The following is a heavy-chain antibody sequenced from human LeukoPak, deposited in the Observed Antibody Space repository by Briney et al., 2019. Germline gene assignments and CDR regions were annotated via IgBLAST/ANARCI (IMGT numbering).Heavy chain of an antibody. Sequence: PGGSLRLSCAASGFTFSSYWMSWVRQAPGKGLEWVANIKQDGSEKYYVDSVKGRFTISRDNAKNSLYLQMNSLRAEDTAVYYCARVPRIQLWSFDYWGQGTLVAVSS. D-gene: IGHD5-18*01. V-gene: IGHV3-7*01. CDR2: IKQDGSEK. CDR1: GFTFSSYW. CDR3: ARVPRIQLWSFDY. J-gene: IGHJ4*02.